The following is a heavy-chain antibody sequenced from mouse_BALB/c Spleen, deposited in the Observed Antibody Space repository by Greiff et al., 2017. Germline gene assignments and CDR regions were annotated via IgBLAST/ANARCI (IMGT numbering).Heavy chain of an antibody. D-gene: IGHD2-4*01. J-gene: IGHJ4*01. V-gene: IGHV1-12*01. Sequence: QVQLQQPGAELVKPGASVKMSCKASGYTFTSYNMHWVKQTPGQGLEWIGAIYPGNGDTSYNQKFKGKATLTADKSSSTAYMQLSSLTSEDSAVYYCARSGDYDGAMDYWGQGTSVTVSS. CDR2: IYPGNGDT. CDR1: GYTFTSYN. CDR3: ARSGDYDGAMDY.